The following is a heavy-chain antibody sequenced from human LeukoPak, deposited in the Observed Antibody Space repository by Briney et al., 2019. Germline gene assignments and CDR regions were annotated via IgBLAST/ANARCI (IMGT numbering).Heavy chain of an antibody. V-gene: IGHV3-23*01. CDR3: AKDLEYYYDSSGYYY. D-gene: IGHD3-22*01. CDR2: ISKSGGST. J-gene: IGHJ4*02. CDR1: GFTFSSYA. Sequence: GGSLRLSCAASGFTFSSYAMSWVRQNPGKGLEWVSSISKSGGSTYYADSVKGRFSISRDNSKNTLYLQMNSQRAEDTAVYYCAKDLEYYYDSSGYYYWGQGTLVTVSS.